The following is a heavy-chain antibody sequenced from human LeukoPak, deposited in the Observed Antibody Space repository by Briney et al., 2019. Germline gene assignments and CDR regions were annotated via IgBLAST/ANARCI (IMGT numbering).Heavy chain of an antibody. CDR2: ITWNRDNI. CDR3: AKDLSSAITSALVLDV. Sequence: GGSLRLSCRVSGFTFDDYAMHWARHTPGKGLEWVAGITWNRDNIGYGDSVKGRFTISRDNVKNVLYLQMNSLRPEDTALYYCAKDLSSAITSALVLDVWGQGTTVTVS. D-gene: IGHD3-22*01. J-gene: IGHJ6*02. V-gene: IGHV3-9*01. CDR1: GFTFDDYA.